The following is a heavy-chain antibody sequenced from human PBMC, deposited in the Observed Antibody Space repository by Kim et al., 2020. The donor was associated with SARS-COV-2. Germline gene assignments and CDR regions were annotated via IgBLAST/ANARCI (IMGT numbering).Heavy chain of an antibody. Sequence: NGNTIYSQKFHGRVTFNPDTSASQAYMELSFLRSEDSAVYYCLGGFYFDYWGQGTLVTVSS. V-gene: IGHV1-3*01. CDR3: LGGFYFDY. D-gene: IGHD3-16*01. J-gene: IGHJ4*02. CDR2: NGNT.